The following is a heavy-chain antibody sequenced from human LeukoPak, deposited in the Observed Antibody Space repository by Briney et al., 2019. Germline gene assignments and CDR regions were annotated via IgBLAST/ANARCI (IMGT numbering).Heavy chain of an antibody. J-gene: IGHJ4*02. CDR1: GGSISSGGYS. V-gene: IGHV4-30-2*01. Sequence: SQTLSLTCAVSGGSISSGGYSWSWIRQPPGKGLEWIGYIYHSGSTYYNPSLKSRVTISVDRSKNQFSLKLSSVTAADTAVYYCARGSIAPRPYYFDYWSQGTLVTVSS. CDR3: ARGSIAPRPYYFDY. CDR2: IYHSGST. D-gene: IGHD2-21*01.